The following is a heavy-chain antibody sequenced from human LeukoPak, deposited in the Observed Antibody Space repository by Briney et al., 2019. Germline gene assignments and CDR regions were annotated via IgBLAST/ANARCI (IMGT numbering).Heavy chain of an antibody. Sequence: SETLSLTCTVSGGSISSGSYYWNWIRQPAGKGLEWIGRIYFSGSTDYNPSLKSRVTISVDTSKNQFSLKLSSVTAADTAVYYCARDDGDYIDYWGQGTLVTVSS. J-gene: IGHJ4*02. V-gene: IGHV4-61*10. CDR3: ARDDGDYIDY. CDR1: GGSISSGSYY. D-gene: IGHD4-17*01. CDR2: IYFSGST.